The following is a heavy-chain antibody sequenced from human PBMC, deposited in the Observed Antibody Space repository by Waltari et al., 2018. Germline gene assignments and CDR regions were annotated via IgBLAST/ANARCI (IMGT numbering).Heavy chain of an antibody. Sequence: HLQLQESGPGLVKPSETLSLTCTVSGGSISSSVYYWAWTRHPPGKGLEWIGSIYYSGSTYYNPSLKSRVTISVDTSKNQFSLKLSSVTAADTAVYYCARPQRDCSGGSCYSFDYWGQGTLVTVSS. CDR1: GGSISSSVYY. CDR3: ARPQRDCSGGSCYSFDY. CDR2: IYYSGST. D-gene: IGHD2-15*01. J-gene: IGHJ4*02. V-gene: IGHV4-39*01.